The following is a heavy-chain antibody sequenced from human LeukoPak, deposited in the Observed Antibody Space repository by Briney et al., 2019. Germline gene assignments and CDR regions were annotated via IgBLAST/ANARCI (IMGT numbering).Heavy chain of an antibody. Sequence: ASVKVSFKASGYSFTSYYMHWGRQAPGQGLECMGIINPSGGSTSYAQKFQGRVTMTRDTSMSTVYMELSSLRSEDTAVYYCARDFGYSYGTYYFDYWGQGTLVTVSS. CDR3: ARDFGYSYGTYYFDY. J-gene: IGHJ4*02. CDR2: INPSGGST. V-gene: IGHV1-46*01. CDR1: GYSFTSYY. D-gene: IGHD5-18*01.